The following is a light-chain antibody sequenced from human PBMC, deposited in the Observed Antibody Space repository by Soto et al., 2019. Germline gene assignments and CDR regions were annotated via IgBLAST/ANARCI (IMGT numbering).Light chain of an antibody. Sequence: DIPMTQSPSSLSASVGDRVTLTCRASQGISNFLAWYQQKPGKVPRLLIYAASTLQSGVSSRFSGSGSGTDFTLTISSLQPEDVATYYCQKYNSAPYTFGQGTKLEIK. CDR1: QGISNF. CDR3: QKYNSAPYT. V-gene: IGKV1-27*01. J-gene: IGKJ2*01. CDR2: AAS.